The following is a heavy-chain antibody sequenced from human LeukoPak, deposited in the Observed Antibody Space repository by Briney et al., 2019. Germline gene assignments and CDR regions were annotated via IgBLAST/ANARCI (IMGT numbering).Heavy chain of an antibody. CDR3: ATRASTRVFDY. CDR1: GFTFSSYA. D-gene: IGHD2-2*01. CDR2: IVGSGALI. Sequence: GGSLRLSCAASGFTFSSYAMGWVRQAPGNGLEWVSAIVGSGALIGYADSVKGRFTISRDNSKNTLYLQMNSLRAEDTAVYYCATRASTRVFDYWGQGTLVTVSS. J-gene: IGHJ4*02. V-gene: IGHV3-23*01.